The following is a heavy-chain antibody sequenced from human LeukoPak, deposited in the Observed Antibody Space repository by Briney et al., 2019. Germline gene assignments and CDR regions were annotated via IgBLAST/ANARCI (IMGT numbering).Heavy chain of an antibody. CDR3: ATSVDSPEDYLHY. Sequence: GGSLRLSCAASGFTFSSYAMSWVRQAPGKGLEWVSAISGSGGSTYYADSVKGRFTISRDNSKNTLYLQMNSLSTEDTAVYHCATSVDSPEDYLHYWGQGTLVTVYS. CDR2: ISGSGGST. CDR1: GFTFSSYA. J-gene: IGHJ4*02. V-gene: IGHV3-23*01. D-gene: IGHD2-21*01.